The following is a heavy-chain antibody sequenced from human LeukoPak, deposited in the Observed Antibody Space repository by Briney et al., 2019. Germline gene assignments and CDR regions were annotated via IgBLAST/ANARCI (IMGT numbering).Heavy chain of an antibody. CDR2: TDYTGST. CDR1: GESFVGYY. V-gene: IGHV4-34*01. J-gene: IGHJ1*01. Sequence: PSETLSLTCAVYGESFVGYYWTWIRQPPGKGLEWIGETDYTGSTNYNPSLKSRIKMSVDTSKNQFSVNLNSVTAADTAFYYCARRRIPATITGSKLSSRFDTWGQGTLVTVSS. D-gene: IGHD5-12*01. CDR3: ARRRIPATITGSKLSSRFDT.